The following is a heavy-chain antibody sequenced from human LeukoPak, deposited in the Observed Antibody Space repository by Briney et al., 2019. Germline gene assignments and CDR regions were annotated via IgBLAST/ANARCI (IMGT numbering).Heavy chain of an antibody. CDR2: INPNSGGI. CDR3: AREGYSSSWGDAFDI. V-gene: IGHV1-2*02. CDR1: GYTFTGYY. D-gene: IGHD6-13*01. J-gene: IGHJ3*02. Sequence: GASVKVSCKASGYTFTGYYMHWVRQAPGQGLEWMGWINPNSGGINYAQKFQGRVTMTRDTSISTAYMELSRLRSDDTAVYYCAREGYSSSWGDAFDIWGQGTMVTVSS.